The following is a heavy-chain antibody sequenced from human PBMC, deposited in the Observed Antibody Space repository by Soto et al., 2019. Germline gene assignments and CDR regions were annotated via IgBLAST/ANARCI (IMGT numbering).Heavy chain of an antibody. CDR3: AKCSGGPCFSRAFDC. CDR1: GFMFGSYA. V-gene: IGHV3-23*01. CDR2: ITGSGGST. J-gene: IGHJ4*02. D-gene: IGHD2-15*01. Sequence: EVQLLESGGNLVQPGGSLRLSCAASGFMFGSYAMNWVRQAPGRGLEWVSCITGSGGSTYYADSVKGRFTISRDTSRNTVFLQMNSLRADDTAVYYWAKCSGGPCFSRAFDCWGQGSLVTVSS.